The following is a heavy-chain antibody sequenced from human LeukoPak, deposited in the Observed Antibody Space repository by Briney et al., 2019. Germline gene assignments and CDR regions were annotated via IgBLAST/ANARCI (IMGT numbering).Heavy chain of an antibody. CDR3: ARRLYIVRGAFDI. CDR1: GFTFSSYA. Sequence: GGSLRLSCAASGFTFSSYAMNWVRQAPGKGLEWVSVISGSGDSTYYADSVKGRFTISRDNSKNTVHLQMNNLRAEDTAMYFCARRLYIVRGAFDIWGQGTMVTVSS. J-gene: IGHJ3*02. CDR2: ISGSGDST. D-gene: IGHD2/OR15-2a*01. V-gene: IGHV3-23*01.